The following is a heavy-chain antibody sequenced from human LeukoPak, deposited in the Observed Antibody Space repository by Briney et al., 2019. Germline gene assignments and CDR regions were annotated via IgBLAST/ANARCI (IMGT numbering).Heavy chain of an antibody. CDR3: ARQGSGRSSDY. CDR2: IYYSGST. CDR1: GGSISSYS. Sequence: SETLSLTCTASGGSISSYSWGWIRQPPGKGLEWIGSIYYSGSTFYNPSLKSRVTISVDTSKNQFSLKLSSVTAADTAVYYCARQGSGRSSDYWGQGTLVTVSS. V-gene: IGHV4-39*01. D-gene: IGHD1-26*01. J-gene: IGHJ4*02.